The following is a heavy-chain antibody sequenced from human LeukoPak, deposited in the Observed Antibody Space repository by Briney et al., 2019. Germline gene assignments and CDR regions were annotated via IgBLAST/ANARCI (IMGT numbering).Heavy chain of an antibody. CDR3: ARGLVVVAATPVWFDP. D-gene: IGHD2-15*01. V-gene: IGHV4-59*01. CDR1: GGSISSYY. J-gene: IGHJ5*02. Sequence: SETLSLTCTVSGGSISSYYWSWIRQPPGKGLEWIGYIYYSGSTNYNPSLKSRVTISVDTSKNQFSLKLSSVIAADTAVYYCARGLVVVAATPVWFDPWGQGTLVTVSS. CDR2: IYYSGST.